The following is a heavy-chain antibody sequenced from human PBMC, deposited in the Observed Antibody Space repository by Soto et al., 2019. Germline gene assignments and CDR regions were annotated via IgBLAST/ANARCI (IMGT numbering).Heavy chain of an antibody. D-gene: IGHD1-26*01. V-gene: IGHV3-74*01. CDR2: IDSDGSST. CDR1: GFTFSNYW. CDR3: ARGGAYYVYYYGMDV. Sequence: EEQLVESGGGLVQPGGSLRLSCAASGFTFSNYWMHWVRQAPGKGLVWVSRIDSDGSSTTYADSVKGRFTISRDNAKNTLYLQMNSLSAEDTAVYYCARGGAYYVYYYGMDVWGQGTTVTVSS. J-gene: IGHJ6*02.